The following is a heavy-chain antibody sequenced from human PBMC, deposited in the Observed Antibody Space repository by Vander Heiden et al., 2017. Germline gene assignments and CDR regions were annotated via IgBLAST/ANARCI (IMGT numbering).Heavy chain of an antibody. V-gene: IGHV3-30-3*01. Sequence: AASGFTFSSYAMHWVRQAPGKGLEWVAVISYDGSNKYYADSVKGRFTISRDNSKNTLYLQMNSLRAEDTAVYYCASMGRDGYNSLFDYWGQGTLVTVSS. CDR2: ISYDGSNK. CDR1: GFTFSSYA. CDR3: ASMGRDGYNSLFDY. J-gene: IGHJ4*02. D-gene: IGHD5-12*01.